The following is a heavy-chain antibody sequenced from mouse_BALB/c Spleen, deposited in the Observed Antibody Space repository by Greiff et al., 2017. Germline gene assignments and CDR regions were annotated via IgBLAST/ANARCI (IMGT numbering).Heavy chain of an antibody. CDR1: GYTFTSYW. Sequence: VQLQQSGAELAKPGASVKMSCKASGYTFTSYWMHWVKQRPGQGLEWIGYINPSTGYTEYNQKFKDKATLTADKSSSTAYMQLSSLTSADSTVYYCAGSGRYDYDGYSWFAYWGQGTLVTVSA. CDR2: INPSTGYT. CDR3: AGSGRYDYDGYSWFAY. J-gene: IGHJ3*01. V-gene: IGHV1-7*01. D-gene: IGHD2-4*01.